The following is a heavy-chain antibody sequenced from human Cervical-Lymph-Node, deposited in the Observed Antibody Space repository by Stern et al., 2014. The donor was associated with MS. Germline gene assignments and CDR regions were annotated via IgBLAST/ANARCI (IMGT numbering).Heavy chain of an antibody. CDR3: ARDKMHAFDY. CDR2: ISAARGTT. CDR1: GYTFTSYG. D-gene: IGHD2-8*01. J-gene: IGHJ4*02. V-gene: IGHV1-18*01. Sequence: QVQLVQSGTEVKQPGASLLVSCKASGYTFTSYGISWVPQAPGQGLEWVGWISAARGTTKFAQNLRASIPLTRDTSTGPAYMELGTLRSEDTAVYYWARDKMHAFDYWGQGTLVSVSS.